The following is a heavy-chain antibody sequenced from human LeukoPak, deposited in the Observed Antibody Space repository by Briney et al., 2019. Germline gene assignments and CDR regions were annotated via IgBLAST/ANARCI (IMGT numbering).Heavy chain of an antibody. V-gene: IGHV3-53*05. Sequence: GGSLRLSCAASGFTVSNNYMRWVRQAPGKGLEWVSSIYSRGSTSYVDSVKGRFTISRDNSKNTFFLQMNGLRVEDTAGYNCARDYNGPWGQGTLVTVSS. J-gene: IGHJ5*02. D-gene: IGHD1-1*01. CDR1: GFTVSNNY. CDR3: ARDYNGP. CDR2: IYSRGST.